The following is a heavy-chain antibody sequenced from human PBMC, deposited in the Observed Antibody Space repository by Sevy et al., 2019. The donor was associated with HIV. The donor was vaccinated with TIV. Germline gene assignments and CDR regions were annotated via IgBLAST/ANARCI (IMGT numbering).Heavy chain of an antibody. Sequence: GGSLRLSCAASGFTFDSYWLHWVRQDPWKGLEWVSCVDIDGSRTEYADSVKGRFTISRDNSKSTLYLRLSSLRDEDTAVYYCAKDPRPSHRITTFGGVDYFEYWGQGTLVTVSS. CDR2: VDIDGSRT. D-gene: IGHD3-3*01. J-gene: IGHJ4*02. CDR3: AKDPRPSHRITTFGGVDYFEY. V-gene: IGHV3-74*01. CDR1: GFTFDSYW.